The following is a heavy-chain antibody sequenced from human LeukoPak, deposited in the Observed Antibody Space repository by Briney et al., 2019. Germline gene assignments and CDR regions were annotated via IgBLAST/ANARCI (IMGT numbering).Heavy chain of an antibody. V-gene: IGHV1-2*02. D-gene: IGHD2-2*01. CDR1: GYTFTGYY. J-gene: IGHJ5*02. CDR3: ARDRPYCSSTSCPRGWFDP. CDR2: INPNSGGT. Sequence: ASVKVSCKASGYTFTGYYMHWVRQAPGQGLEWMGWINPNSGGTNYAQKFQGRVTMTRDTSISTAYMELSRLRSDDTAVYYCARDRPYCSSTSCPRGWFDPWGQGTLVTVSS.